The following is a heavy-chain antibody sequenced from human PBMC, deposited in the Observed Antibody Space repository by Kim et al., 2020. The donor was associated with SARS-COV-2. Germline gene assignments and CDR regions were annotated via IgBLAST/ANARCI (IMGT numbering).Heavy chain of an antibody. CDR1: GFTFTSYA. V-gene: IGHV3-23*01. Sequence: GGSLRLSCAASGFTFTSYAMNWVRQAPGKGLEWVSGIGGGGITYYADSVKGRFTDSRDNSKNTVFLQTNSLRAGDTAVYYCTKSPSGSRGRLDYWGQGTLVTVSS. CDR3: TKSPSGSRGRLDY. J-gene: IGHJ4*02. D-gene: IGHD3-10*01. CDR2: IGGGGIT.